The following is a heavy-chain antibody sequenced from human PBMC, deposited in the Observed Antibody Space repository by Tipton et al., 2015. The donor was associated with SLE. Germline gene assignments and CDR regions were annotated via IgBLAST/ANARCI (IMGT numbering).Heavy chain of an antibody. CDR2: IYHSGST. Sequence: TLSLTCTVSGSSSSSGYFWGWIRQPPGKGLELIGTIYHSGSTYYNPSLKSRVTISVDTSKNQFSLQLTSVTAADTALYFCTSGSGGYQRTDYWDQGTLVTVSS. CDR1: GSSSSSGYF. V-gene: IGHV4-38-2*02. J-gene: IGHJ4*02. CDR3: TSGSGGYQRTDY. D-gene: IGHD5-12*01.